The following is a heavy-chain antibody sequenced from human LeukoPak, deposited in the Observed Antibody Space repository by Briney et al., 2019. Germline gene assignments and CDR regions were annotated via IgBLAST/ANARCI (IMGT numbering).Heavy chain of an antibody. D-gene: IGHD6-13*01. CDR2: INHSGST. J-gene: IGHJ6*02. V-gene: IGHV4-34*01. CDR1: GGSFSGYY. Sequence: SETLSLTCAVYGGSFSGYYWSWIRQPPGKGLEWIGEINHSGSTNYNPSLKSRVTISVDMSKNQFSLKLSSVTAADTAVYYCARSQKYSSSWYRTYYYYYGMDVWGQGTTVTVSS. CDR3: ARSQKYSSSWYRTYYYYYGMDV.